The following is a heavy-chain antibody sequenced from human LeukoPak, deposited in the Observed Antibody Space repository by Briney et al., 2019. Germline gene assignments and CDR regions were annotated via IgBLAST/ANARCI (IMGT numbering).Heavy chain of an antibody. CDR1: GFTFSSYA. V-gene: IGHV3-23*01. CDR2: ISGSGGST. Sequence: GGSLRLSCAASGFTFSSYAMNWVRQAPGKGLEWVSAISGSGGSTYYADSVKGRFTISRDNSKNTLYLQMNSLRAEDTAVYYCAKDKLGSSGSYYGFFDYWGQGTLVTASS. J-gene: IGHJ4*02. CDR3: AKDKLGSSGSYYGFFDY. D-gene: IGHD3-10*01.